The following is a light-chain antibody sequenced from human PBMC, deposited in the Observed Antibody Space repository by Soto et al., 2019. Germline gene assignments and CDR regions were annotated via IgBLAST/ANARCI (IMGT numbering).Light chain of an antibody. V-gene: IGKV3-20*01. CDR1: QRVGNSY. Sequence: DIVLTQSPGTLSLSPGERATLSCRASQRVGNSYLAWYQQKPGQAPRLLICGASSRATGIPDRFSGSGSGTDFTLTITRLEPEDFAVYYCQQYGDSPMYTFGQGTKLEIK. J-gene: IGKJ2*01. CDR2: GAS. CDR3: QQYGDSPMYT.